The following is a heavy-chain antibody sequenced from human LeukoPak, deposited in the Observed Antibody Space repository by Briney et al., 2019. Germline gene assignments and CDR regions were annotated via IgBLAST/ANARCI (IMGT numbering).Heavy chain of an antibody. CDR1: GYTFSTHW. J-gene: IGHJ6*03. CDR3: ARDRTGQQLISRKEYYYMDV. D-gene: IGHD4-11*01. Sequence: ASVKVSCKTSGYTFSTHWMHWVRQAPGQGLEWMGIINPNGGFTSYAQKFQGRVTVTRDMSTSTVYMELSDLKSEDTAVYYCARDRTGQQLISRKEYYYMDVWGKGTTVTISS. CDR2: INPNGGFT. V-gene: IGHV1-46*01.